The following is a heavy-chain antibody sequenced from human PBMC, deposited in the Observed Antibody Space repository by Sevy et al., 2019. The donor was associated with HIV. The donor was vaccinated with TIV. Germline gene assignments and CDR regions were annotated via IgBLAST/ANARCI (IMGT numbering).Heavy chain of an antibody. J-gene: IGHJ4*02. Sequence: APVKVSCKASGYPFSSYGISWVRQAPGQGLEWMGWISADSGNSNYAQNLQGRVTMTTDTSTSTAYMELRSLRFDDTAVYYCARDLGGYGGNSIDYWGQGTLVTVSS. CDR3: ARDLGGYGGNSIDY. D-gene: IGHD2-21*02. CDR2: ISADSGNS. CDR1: GYPFSSYG. V-gene: IGHV1-18*01.